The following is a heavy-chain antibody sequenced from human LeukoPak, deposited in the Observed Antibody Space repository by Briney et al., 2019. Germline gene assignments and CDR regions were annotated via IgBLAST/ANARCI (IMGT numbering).Heavy chain of an antibody. D-gene: IGHD1-26*01. CDR2: IYYSGST. J-gene: IGHJ4*02. CDR1: GGSIRSSSYY. Sequence: SETLSLTCTVSGGSIRSSSYYWGWIRQPPGKGLEWIGSIYYSGSTYYNPSLKSRVTISVDTSKNQFSLKLSSVTAADTAVYYCARVSSGSSSFGYWGQGTLVTVSS. V-gene: IGHV4-39*07. CDR3: ARVSSGSSSFGY.